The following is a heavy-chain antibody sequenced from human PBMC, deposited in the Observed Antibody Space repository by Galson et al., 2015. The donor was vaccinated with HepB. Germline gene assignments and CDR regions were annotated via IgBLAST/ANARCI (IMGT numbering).Heavy chain of an antibody. Sequence: SLRLSCAASGFTFSSYSMNWVRQAPGKGLEWVSYISSSSSTIYYADSVKGRFTISRDNAKNSLYLQMNSLRDEVTAVYYCARDYYYDSSGYSHYWGQGTLVTVSS. D-gene: IGHD3-22*01. V-gene: IGHV3-48*02. J-gene: IGHJ4*02. CDR1: GFTFSSYS. CDR2: ISSSSSTI. CDR3: ARDYYYDSSGYSHY.